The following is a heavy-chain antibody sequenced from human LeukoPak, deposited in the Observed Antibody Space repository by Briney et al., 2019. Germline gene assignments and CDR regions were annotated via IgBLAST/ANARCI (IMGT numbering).Heavy chain of an antibody. CDR1: GFSVSSKY. Sequence: GGSLRLSCAASGFSVSSKYMTWVRQAPGKGLDWVSVIYRGGETFYADSVKGRFTISRDPSKNTMYLEMKSLRAEDTAMYYCARGYCVSSNCPSLDAFDIWGQGTLVTVSP. J-gene: IGHJ3*02. D-gene: IGHD2-2*01. CDR2: IYRGGET. V-gene: IGHV3-53*01. CDR3: ARGYCVSSNCPSLDAFDI.